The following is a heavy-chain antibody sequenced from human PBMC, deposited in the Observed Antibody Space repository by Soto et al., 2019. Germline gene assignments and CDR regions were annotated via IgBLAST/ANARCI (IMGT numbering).Heavy chain of an antibody. D-gene: IGHD3-3*01. CDR1: GGSISVYY. V-gene: IGHV4-59*01. CDR3: ARGVESSPPRY. J-gene: IGHJ4*02. CDR2: IYASGSP. Sequence: PSETLSLTCTISGGSISVYYWSWVRQPPGHELEWIGYIYASGSPYYNPSLRSRVTISADTSKNQISLKLTSPTAADTAVYYCARGVESSPPRYWGRGTLVTVSS.